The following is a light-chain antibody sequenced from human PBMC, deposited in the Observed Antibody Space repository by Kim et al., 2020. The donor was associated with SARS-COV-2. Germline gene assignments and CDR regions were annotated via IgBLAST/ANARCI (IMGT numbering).Light chain of an antibody. CDR2: DAS. CDR1: QPISTD. J-gene: IGKJ4*01. CDR3: LPRSNWLT. Sequence: SLSPGEIATLSGRASQPISTDLAWYQQKPGQAPKLLIYDASNRATGIPARFSGSGSGTDFTLTISSLEPEDFAVYYCLPRSNWLTFGGGTKVDFK. V-gene: IGKV3-11*01.